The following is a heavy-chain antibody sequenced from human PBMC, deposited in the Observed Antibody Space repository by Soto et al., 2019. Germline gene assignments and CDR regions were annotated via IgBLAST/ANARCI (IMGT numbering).Heavy chain of an antibody. D-gene: IGHD2-15*01. J-gene: IGHJ3*02. Sequence: SLRLSCAASGFTFSFYAMHWVRQDPGKGLEWVAVISYNGRNKHYVDSVEGRFTISRDNSQDTLYLQMNSLRAEDTAVYYCARSGNRYCSGGSCYSWVGAFDIWGQGTMVTVSS. V-gene: IGHV3-30*04. CDR2: ISYNGRNK. CDR3: ARSGNRYCSGGSCYSWVGAFDI. CDR1: GFTFSFYA.